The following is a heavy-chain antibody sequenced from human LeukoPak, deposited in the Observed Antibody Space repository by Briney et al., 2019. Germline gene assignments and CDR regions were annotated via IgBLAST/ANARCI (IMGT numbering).Heavy chain of an antibody. J-gene: IGHJ4*02. CDR1: GFTFSSYA. Sequence: GGSLRLSCAASGFTFSSYAMSWVRQAPGKGLEWVSAISGSGGSTYYADSVKGRFTISRDNSKNTLYLQMNSLRAEDTAVYYCARSRLLRFLEWLFDFDYWGQGTLVTVSS. CDR3: ARSRLLRFLEWLFDFDY. D-gene: IGHD3-3*01. CDR2: ISGSGGST. V-gene: IGHV3-23*01.